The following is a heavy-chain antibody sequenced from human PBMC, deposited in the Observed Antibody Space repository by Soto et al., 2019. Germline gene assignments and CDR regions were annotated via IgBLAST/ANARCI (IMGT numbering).Heavy chain of an antibody. CDR1: GYTFTSYG. Sequence: ASVKVYCKASGYTFTSYGISWVRQAPGQGLEWMGWISAYNGNTNYAQKLQGRVTMTTDTSTSTAYMELRSLRSDDTAVYYCARDIPAPIAAAGVDYWGQGTLVTAPQ. V-gene: IGHV1-18*01. CDR2: ISAYNGNT. D-gene: IGHD6-13*01. J-gene: IGHJ4*02. CDR3: ARDIPAPIAAAGVDY.